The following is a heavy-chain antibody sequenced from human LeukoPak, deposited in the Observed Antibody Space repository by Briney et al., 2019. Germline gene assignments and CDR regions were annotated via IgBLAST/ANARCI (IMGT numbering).Heavy chain of an antibody. J-gene: IGHJ4*02. CDR2: IYPGDSDT. CDR1: GYSFTSYW. V-gene: IGHV5-51*01. D-gene: IGHD5-24*01. Sequence: GESLKISRKGSGYSFTSYWIGWVRQMPGKGLEWMGIIYPGDSDTRYSPSFQGQVTISADKSISTAYLQWSSLKASDTAMYYCATTSGRDGYNQPYYFDYWGQGTLVTVSS. CDR3: ATTSGRDGYNQPYYFDY.